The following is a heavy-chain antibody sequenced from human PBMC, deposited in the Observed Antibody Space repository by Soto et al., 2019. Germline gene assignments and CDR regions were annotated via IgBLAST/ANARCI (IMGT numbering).Heavy chain of an antibody. CDR2: INSDGSST. CDR3: ARGGSLNWYFDL. D-gene: IGHD1-26*01. J-gene: IGHJ2*01. V-gene: IGHV3-74*01. CDR1: GFTFSSYW. Sequence: EVQLVESGGGLVQPWGSLRLSCAASGFTFSSYWMHWVRQAPGKGLVWVSRINSDGSSTNYADSVKGRFTISRDNAKNTLYLQMNSLRAEDTAVYYCARGGSLNWYFDLWGRGTLVTVSS.